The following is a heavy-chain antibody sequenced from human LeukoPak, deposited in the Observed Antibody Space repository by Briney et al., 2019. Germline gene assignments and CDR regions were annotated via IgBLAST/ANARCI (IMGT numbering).Heavy chain of an antibody. D-gene: IGHD2-2*03. Sequence: GASVKVSCKASGYTFTGYYMHWVRQAPGQGLEWMGWINPNSGGTNYAQKFQGRVTMTRDTSISTAYMELSRLRSDDTAVYYCASGYCSTTSCYVNPYFDYWGQGTLVTVSS. V-gene: IGHV1-2*02. CDR2: INPNSGGT. J-gene: IGHJ4*02. CDR1: GYTFTGYY. CDR3: ASGYCSTTSCYVNPYFDY.